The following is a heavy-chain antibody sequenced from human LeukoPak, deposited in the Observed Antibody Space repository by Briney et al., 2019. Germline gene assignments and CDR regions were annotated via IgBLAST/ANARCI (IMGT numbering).Heavy chain of an antibody. CDR3: AKTINWYFDY. Sequence: GGSLRLSCAASGFTFSSYAMSWVRQAPGKGLEWVSAISGSGGSTYYADSVKGRFTIARDNSKNTRYLQMNSLRAEDTAVYYCAKTINWYFDYWGQGNLVTVFS. D-gene: IGHD1-20*01. CDR2: ISGSGGST. V-gene: IGHV3-23*01. J-gene: IGHJ4*02. CDR1: GFTFSSYA.